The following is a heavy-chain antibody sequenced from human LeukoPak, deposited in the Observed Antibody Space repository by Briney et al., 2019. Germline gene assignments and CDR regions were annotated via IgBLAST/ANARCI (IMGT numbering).Heavy chain of an antibody. D-gene: IGHD3-3*01. Sequence: GGSLRLSCAASGFTFSSYSMRWVRQAPGKGLQWVSYISSNIITTYYADSVRGRFIVSRDNAKNSLYLQINSLRAEDTAVYYCAGSTLWSGIFQYWGQGTLVTVSS. J-gene: IGHJ1*01. CDR1: GFTFSSYS. CDR2: ISSNIITT. V-gene: IGHV3-48*01. CDR3: AGSTLWSGIFQY.